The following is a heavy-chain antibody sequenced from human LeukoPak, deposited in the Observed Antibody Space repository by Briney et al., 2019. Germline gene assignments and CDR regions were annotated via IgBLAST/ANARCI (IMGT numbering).Heavy chain of an antibody. J-gene: IGHJ5*02. V-gene: IGHV1-2*02. CDR3: ARGRTMIRGVSWFDP. CDR1: GYSFIDYY. CDR2: INPNSGAT. D-gene: IGHD3-10*01. Sequence: ASVKVSCKVSGYSFIDYYIHWVRQAPGQGLEWMGWINPNSGATKYAQKFQGRVTMTRDTSISTAYMELTSLRSDDTAVYYCARGRTMIRGVSWFDPWGQGTLVSVSS.